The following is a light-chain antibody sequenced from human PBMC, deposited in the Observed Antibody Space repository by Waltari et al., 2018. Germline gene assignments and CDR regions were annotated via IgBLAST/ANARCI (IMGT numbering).Light chain of an antibody. Sequence: QSALTQPPSATGSPGQSVTISCTGGRWDVGAYRYVSWYQQHPGRAPKVIMYEVDKRPSGVPDHVSGSKSGTTASLTISGLKVEDEADYYCTSYGGTNNFLFGSGTKVTV. CDR1: RWDVGAYRY. J-gene: IGLJ1*01. V-gene: IGLV2-8*01. CDR3: TSYGGTNNFL. CDR2: EVD.